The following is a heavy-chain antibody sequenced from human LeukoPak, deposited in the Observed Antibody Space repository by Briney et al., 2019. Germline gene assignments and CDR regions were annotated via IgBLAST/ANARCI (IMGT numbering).Heavy chain of an antibody. CDR2: IYYSGST. D-gene: IGHD4-17*01. Sequence: SETLSLTCTVSGGSISSGGYYWSWIRQHPGKGLEWIGYIYYSGSTYYNPSLKSRVTISVDTSKNQFSLRLSSVTAADTAVYYCARGRGPRTVSFDYWGQGTLVTVSS. CDR1: GGSISSGGYY. V-gene: IGHV4-31*03. J-gene: IGHJ4*02. CDR3: ARGRGPRTVSFDY.